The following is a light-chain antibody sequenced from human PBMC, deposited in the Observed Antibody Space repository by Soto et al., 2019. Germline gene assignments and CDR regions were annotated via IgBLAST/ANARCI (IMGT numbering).Light chain of an antibody. CDR3: QSYDSSLSGYVV. J-gene: IGLJ2*01. CDR2: GNS. Sequence: QSVLTQPPSVSGAPGQRVTISCTGSSSNIGAGYDVYWYQQLPGTAPKLLIYGNSNRPSGVPDRFSGSKSGTSASLAITGLQAEDEADYYRQSYDSSLSGYVVFGGGTKLTVL. V-gene: IGLV1-40*01. CDR1: SSNIGAGYD.